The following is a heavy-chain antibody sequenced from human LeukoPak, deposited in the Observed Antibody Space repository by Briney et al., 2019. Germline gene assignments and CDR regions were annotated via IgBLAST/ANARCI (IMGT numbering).Heavy chain of an antibody. CDR3: ARDTQNDYGDLNWFDP. J-gene: IGHJ5*02. V-gene: IGHV4-61*02. CDR2: IYTSGST. CDR1: GGSISSGSCY. D-gene: IGHD4-17*01. Sequence: SQTLSLTCTVSGGSISSGSCYWSWLRQPAGKGLEWIGRIYTSGSTNYNPSLKSRVTISLDTSKNQFSLKLSSVTAADTAVYYCARDTQNDYGDLNWFDPWDQGTLVTVSS.